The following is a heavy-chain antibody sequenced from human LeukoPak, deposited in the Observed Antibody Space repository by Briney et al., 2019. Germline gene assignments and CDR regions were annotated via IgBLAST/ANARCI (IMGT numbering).Heavy chain of an antibody. J-gene: IGHJ4*02. CDR2: FDPEDGET. V-gene: IGHV1-24*01. CDR1: GYTLTELS. CDR3: ATGGFGELPIV. D-gene: IGHD3-10*01. Sequence: ASVKVSCKVSGYTLTELSMHWVRQAPGKGLEWMGGFDPEDGETIYAQKFQGRVTMTEDTSTDTAYMELSSLRYEATAAYYCATGGFGELPIVCGQGTLVSVSS.